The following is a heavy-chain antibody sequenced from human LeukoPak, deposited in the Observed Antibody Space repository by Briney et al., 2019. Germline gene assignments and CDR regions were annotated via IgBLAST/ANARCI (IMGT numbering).Heavy chain of an antibody. D-gene: IGHD3-3*01. CDR3: ASGEGWIFGVVARGYYFDY. CDR1: GGTFSSYA. V-gene: IGHV1-69*01. J-gene: IGHJ4*02. CDR2: IIPIFGTA. Sequence: ASVRVSCKGSGGTFSSYAISWVRQAPGQGLEWMGGIIPIFGTANYAQKFQGRVTITADESTSTAYMELSSLRSEDTAVYYCASGEGWIFGVVARGYYFDYWGQGTLVTVSS.